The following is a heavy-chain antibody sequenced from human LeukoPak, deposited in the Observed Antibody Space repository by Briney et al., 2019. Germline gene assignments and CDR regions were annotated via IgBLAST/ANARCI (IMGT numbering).Heavy chain of an antibody. CDR2: INHSGST. V-gene: IGHV4-34*01. D-gene: IGHD5-18*01. J-gene: IGHJ4*02. Sequence: SETLSLTCAVYGGSFSGYYWSWIRQPPGKGLEWIGEINHSGSTNYNPSHKSRVTISVDTSKNQFSLKLSSVTAADTAVYYCARGIEGYSYGIDYWGQGTLVTVSS. CDR1: GGSFSGYY. CDR3: ARGIEGYSYGIDY.